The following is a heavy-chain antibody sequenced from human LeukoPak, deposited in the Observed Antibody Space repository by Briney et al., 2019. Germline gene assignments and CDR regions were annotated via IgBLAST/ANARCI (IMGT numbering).Heavy chain of an antibody. CDR3: VKVIANVDTAMSFDY. CDR1: GFTFSSYG. Sequence: GGSLRLSCAASGFTFSSYGLHWVRQAPGKGLEWVAVISYDGSNKYYADSVKGRFTISRDNSKNTLYLQMNGLRAEDTAVYYCVKVIANVDTAMSFDYWGQGTLVTVSS. V-gene: IGHV3-30*18. J-gene: IGHJ4*02. D-gene: IGHD5-18*01. CDR2: ISYDGSNK.